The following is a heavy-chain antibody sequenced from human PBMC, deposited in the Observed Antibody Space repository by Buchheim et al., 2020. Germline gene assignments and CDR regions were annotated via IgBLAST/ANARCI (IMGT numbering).Heavy chain of an antibody. CDR1: GGSISNSAYF. V-gene: IGHV4-39*07. J-gene: IGHJ6*02. CDR2: IRYSGTT. Sequence: QLQLQESGPGLVKPSETLSLTCTVSGGSISNSAYFWGWIRQPPGKGPEWIATIRYSGTTYFNPSLQNRVTISVDTSKNQFSLTLRSVTAADTALYYCARENRDGYRNGVDVWGQWTT. D-gene: IGHD5-24*01. CDR3: ARENRDGYRNGVDV.